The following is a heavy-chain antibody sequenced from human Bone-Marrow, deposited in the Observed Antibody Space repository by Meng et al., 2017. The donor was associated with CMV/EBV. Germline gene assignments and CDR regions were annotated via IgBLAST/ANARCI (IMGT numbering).Heavy chain of an antibody. D-gene: IGHD2-2*01. V-gene: IGHV1-2*02. CDR2: INPNSGGT. J-gene: IGHJ4*02. CDR1: GYTFSAYY. CDR3: AREEGGNILLVPASN. Sequence: ASVKVSCKASGYTFSAYYMHWVRQAPGQRLEWMGWINPNSGGTNYAQKFQGRVTMTRDTSISTAYMELSRLRSDDTAVYYCAREEGGNILLVPASNWGQGTLVTVSS.